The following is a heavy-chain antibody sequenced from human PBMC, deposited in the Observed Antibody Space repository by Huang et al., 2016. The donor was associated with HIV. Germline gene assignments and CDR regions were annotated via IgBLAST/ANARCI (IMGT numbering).Heavy chain of an antibody. J-gene: IGHJ5*02. V-gene: IGHV1-3*01. CDR1: GFNFLTYA. D-gene: IGHD6-19*01. Sequence: QVQLVQSGAEVEKPGASVNLSCKASGFNFLTYALHWVRQAPGQRLEWMGWINGDGHTKYSQKFQGRVTITRDRSASTVYVDFKSLTYEDTAVYYCARDKEAGTPFFDPWGQGTLVTVSS. CDR3: ARDKEAGTPFFDP. CDR2: INGDGHT.